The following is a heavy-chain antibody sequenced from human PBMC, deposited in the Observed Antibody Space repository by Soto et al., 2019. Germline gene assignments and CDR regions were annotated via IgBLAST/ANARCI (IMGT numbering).Heavy chain of an antibody. CDR3: ASRDPGTSVDY. CDR2: IYRTGST. J-gene: IGHJ4*02. D-gene: IGHD1-7*01. V-gene: IGHV4-4*02. Sequence: PSETLSLTCAVSGGSFTSNNWWTWVRQPPGQGLEWIGAIYRTGSTNYNPSLKSRVTISLDKSENQFSLKVTSLTAAETAVYYCASRDPGTSVDYWGQGTLVTVSS. CDR1: GGSFTSNNW.